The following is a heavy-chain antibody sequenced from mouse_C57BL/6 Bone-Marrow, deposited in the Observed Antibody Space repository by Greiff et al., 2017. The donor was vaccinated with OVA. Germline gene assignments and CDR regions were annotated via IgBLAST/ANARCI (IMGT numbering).Heavy chain of an antibody. CDR2: IYIGNGYT. D-gene: IGHD1-1*02. CDR3: ARGRECCGGPVAD. V-gene: IGHV1-58*01. CDR1: GYTFTSYG. Sequence: VQLQQSGAELVRPGSSVKMSCKTSGYTFTSYGINWVKQRPGQGLEWIGYIYIGNGYTEYNEKFKGKATLTSDTSSSTAYMQLSSLTSAASAVDVGARGRECCGGPVADWGQGTLVA. J-gene: IGHJ3*01.